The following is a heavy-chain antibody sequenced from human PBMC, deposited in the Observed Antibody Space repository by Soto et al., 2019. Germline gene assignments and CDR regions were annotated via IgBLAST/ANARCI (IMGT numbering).Heavy chain of an antibody. CDR2: ISSGADTI. V-gene: IGHV3-11*01. CDR3: AKELHTSRGCSQFIY. J-gene: IGHJ4*02. CDR1: EFPFSDYY. Sequence: GGSLRLSCAASEFPFSDYYMNWVRQAPGKGLEWVSYISSGADTIYYADSVRGRFTVSRDNAKNSLYLQMNSLRVGDTAVYYCAKELHTSRGCSQFIYWGQGTLRAFCS. D-gene: IGHD6-13*01.